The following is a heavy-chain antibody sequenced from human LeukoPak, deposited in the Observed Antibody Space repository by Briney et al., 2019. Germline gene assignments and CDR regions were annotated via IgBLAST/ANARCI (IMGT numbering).Heavy chain of an antibody. CDR3: ARTKEMATISYFDS. J-gene: IGHJ4*02. CDR1: GFTFSSYS. D-gene: IGHD5-24*01. V-gene: IGHV3-48*04. Sequence: GGSLRLSCAASGFTFSSYSMNWVRQAPGKGLEWVSYIDSSGSTIHYANSVKGRFTISRDNAKNSLYLQMNSLRAEDTAVYYCARTKEMATISYFDSWGQGTLVTVSS. CDR2: IDSSGSTI.